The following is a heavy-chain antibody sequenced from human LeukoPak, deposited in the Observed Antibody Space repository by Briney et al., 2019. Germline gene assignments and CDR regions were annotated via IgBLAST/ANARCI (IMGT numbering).Heavy chain of an antibody. D-gene: IGHD3-10*01. V-gene: IGHV4-39*07. J-gene: IGHJ4*02. CDR2: IYYSGST. CDR3: ARVWFGSRCFDY. Sequence: SETLSLTCTVSGGSISSSGYYWGWIRQPPGKGLEWIGSIYYSGSTYYNPSLKSRVTISVDTSKNQFSLRLSSVTAADTAVYYCARVWFGSRCFDYWGQGTLVTVSS. CDR1: GGSISSSGYY.